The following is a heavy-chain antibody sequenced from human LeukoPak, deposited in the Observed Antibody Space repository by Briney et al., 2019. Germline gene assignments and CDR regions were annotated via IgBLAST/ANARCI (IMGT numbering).Heavy chain of an antibody. J-gene: IGHJ5*02. CDR2: IYHSGNT. V-gene: IGHV4-39*02. D-gene: IGHD3-22*01. Sequence: PSETLSLTCTVSGGSISSSSYYWGWIRQPPGKGLEWIGSIYHSGNTYYNPSLKSRVIISVDTSKNHFSLKLSSVTAADTAVYYCAKGVTMIGRLRFDPWGQGTLVTVSS. CDR1: GGSISSSSYY. CDR3: AKGVTMIGRLRFDP.